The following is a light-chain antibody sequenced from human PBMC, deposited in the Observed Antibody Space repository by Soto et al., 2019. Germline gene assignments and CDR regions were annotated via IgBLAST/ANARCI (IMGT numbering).Light chain of an antibody. J-gene: IGLJ1*01. CDR2: DIA. Sequence: QSALTQPASVSGSPGQPITISCTGTSTDVGRYNYVSWYQQHPGKALKLMIYDIANRPSGVSNRFSGSKSGITASLTISGLQAEDEADYYCSSYTTSSTYVFGTGTKVTVL. V-gene: IGLV2-14*01. CDR1: STDVGRYNY. CDR3: SSYTTSSTYV.